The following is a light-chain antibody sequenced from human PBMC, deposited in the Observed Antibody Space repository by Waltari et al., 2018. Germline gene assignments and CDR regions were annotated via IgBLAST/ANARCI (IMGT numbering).Light chain of an antibody. J-gene: IGKJ1*01. CDR3: HQYYIPPLT. CDR1: QSVLSTSNRETY. Sequence: DIVMTQSPDSLAVSLGERATINCKSSQSVLSTSNRETYIAWYQQKPGQTPRLLINWASTRASGVPDRFSGSGSGTDFTLTVSSLQAEDVAVYYCHQYYIPPLTFGQGTKVEIK. CDR2: WAS. V-gene: IGKV4-1*01.